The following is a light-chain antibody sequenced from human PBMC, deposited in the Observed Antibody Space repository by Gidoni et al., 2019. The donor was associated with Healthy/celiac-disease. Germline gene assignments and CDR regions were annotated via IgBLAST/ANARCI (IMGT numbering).Light chain of an antibody. J-gene: IGLJ1*01. V-gene: IGLV2-14*01. CDR1: SSDVGGYNY. Sequence: QSALTQPASVSGSLGQSITISCTGTSSDVGGYNYVSWYQQHPGKAPKLMIYEVSNRPSVVPDRFSGSKSGNTASRTISGLQAEDEADYYCSSYTSSSTEVFGTGTKVTVL. CDR3: SSYTSSSTEV. CDR2: EVS.